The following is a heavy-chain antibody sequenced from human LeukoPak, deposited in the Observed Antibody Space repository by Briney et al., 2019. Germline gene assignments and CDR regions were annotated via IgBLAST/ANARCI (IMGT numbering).Heavy chain of an antibody. CDR3: ATGEATSFMTRHYLEH. CDR1: GYTFTSYG. V-gene: IGHV1-18*01. J-gene: IGHJ4*02. D-gene: IGHD1-1*01. Sequence: ASVKVPCKASGYTFTSYGISWVRQAPGQGLEWMGWISAYNGNTNYAQKLQGRVTMTTDTSTSTAYMELRSLRSDDTAVYYCATGEATSFMTRHYLEHWGQGTQVTVSS. CDR2: ISAYNGNT.